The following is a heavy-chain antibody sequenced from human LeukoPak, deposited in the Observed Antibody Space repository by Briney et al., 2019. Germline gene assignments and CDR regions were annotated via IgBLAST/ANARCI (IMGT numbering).Heavy chain of an antibody. CDR3: ARGLYAAAFDS. D-gene: IGHD2-2*01. Sequence: GGSLRLSCAASGFTFSSYAMHWVRQAPGKGLEWVSIIYTGGTTYYADSVKGRFTISRDNSKNTLYLQMNSLRAEDTAVYYCARGLYAAAFDSWGQGTLVTVSS. CDR2: IYTGGTT. V-gene: IGHV3-53*01. CDR1: GFTFSSYA. J-gene: IGHJ4*02.